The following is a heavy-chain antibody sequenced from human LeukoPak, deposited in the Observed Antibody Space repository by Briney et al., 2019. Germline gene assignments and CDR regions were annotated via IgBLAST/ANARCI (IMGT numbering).Heavy chain of an antibody. V-gene: IGHV3-23*01. CDR3: ANWGGTQTIGDIWYGPLDY. CDR1: RFTFSKYI. D-gene: IGHD3-16*01. Sequence: QAGGSLRLSCVASRFTFSKYIMTWVRQGPGKGLEWVASICAGGDVTFYADSVKGRFRPSRDNSRNRVYLEMNSLRVDDTGVYYCANWGGTQTIGDIWYGPLDYWGQGTQVTVSS. J-gene: IGHJ4*02. CDR2: ICAGGDVT.